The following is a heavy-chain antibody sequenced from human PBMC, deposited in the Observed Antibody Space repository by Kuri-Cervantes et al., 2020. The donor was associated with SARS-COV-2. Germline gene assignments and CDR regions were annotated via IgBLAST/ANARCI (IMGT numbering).Heavy chain of an antibody. D-gene: IGHD3-22*01. CDR2: ISYDGSNK. V-gene: IGHV3-30*03. J-gene: IGHJ4*02. CDR3: ARDPGPVVVIQNFDY. Sequence: GESLKISCAASGFTFSSYGMHWVRQAPGKGLEWVAVISYDGSNKYYADSVKGRFTISRDNSKNTLYPQMNSLRAEDTAVYYCARDPGPVVVIQNFDYWGQGTLVTVSS. CDR1: GFTFSSYG.